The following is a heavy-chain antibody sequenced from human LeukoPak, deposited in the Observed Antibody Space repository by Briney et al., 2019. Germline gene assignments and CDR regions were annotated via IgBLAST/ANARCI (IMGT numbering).Heavy chain of an antibody. CDR1: GYTFTSYD. CDR3: ARAGGYCGRISCPYYFDY. Sequence: GASVKVSCKASGYTFTSYDINWVRQATGQGREWMGWMNPNSGNTGYAQKFQGRVTMTRNTSISTAYMELSSLRSEDTAVYYCARAGGYCGRISCPYYFDYWGQGSRVAVSS. J-gene: IGHJ4*02. CDR2: MNPNSGNT. V-gene: IGHV1-8*01. D-gene: IGHD2-15*01.